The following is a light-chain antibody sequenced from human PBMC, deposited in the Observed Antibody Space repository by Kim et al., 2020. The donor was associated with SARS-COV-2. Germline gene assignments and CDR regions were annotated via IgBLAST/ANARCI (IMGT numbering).Light chain of an antibody. CDR3: CSYAGSYTVV. V-gene: IGLV2-11*01. CDR1: SSDVGGYNY. CDR2: DVS. Sequence: GQSVTGACTGTSSDVGGYNYVSWYQQHPGKAPELMIYDVSKRPSGVPDRFSGSKSGNTASLTISGLQAEDEADYYCCSYAGSYTVVFGGGTKLTVL. J-gene: IGLJ2*01.